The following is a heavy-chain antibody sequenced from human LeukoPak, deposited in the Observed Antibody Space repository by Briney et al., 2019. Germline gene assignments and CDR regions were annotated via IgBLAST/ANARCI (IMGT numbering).Heavy chain of an antibody. D-gene: IGHD6-19*01. V-gene: IGHV3-53*01. J-gene: IGHJ4*02. Sequence: GGSLRLSCAASGFTVSSNYMSWVRQAPGKGLEWVSVIYSGGSTYYADSVKGRFTISRDNSKNTLFLQMNSLRAEDTAVYYCARGHIAVAGHYGAGPSDYWGQGTLVTVSS. CDR2: IYSGGST. CDR1: GFTVSSNY. CDR3: ARGHIAVAGHYGAGPSDY.